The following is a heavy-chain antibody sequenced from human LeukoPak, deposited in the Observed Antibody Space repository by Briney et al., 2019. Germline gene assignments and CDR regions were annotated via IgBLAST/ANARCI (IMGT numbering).Heavy chain of an antibody. D-gene: IGHD3-22*01. CDR1: GGSISSYY. Sequence: SETLSLTCTVSGGSISSYYWNWIRQPAGKGLEWIGRIYTSGSTNYNPSLKSRVTMSVDTSKNQFSLKLSSVTAADTAVYYCARDHPWYYYDSSGYWDAFDIWGQGTMVTVSS. V-gene: IGHV4-4*07. CDR3: ARDHPWYYYDSSGYWDAFDI. J-gene: IGHJ3*02. CDR2: IYTSGST.